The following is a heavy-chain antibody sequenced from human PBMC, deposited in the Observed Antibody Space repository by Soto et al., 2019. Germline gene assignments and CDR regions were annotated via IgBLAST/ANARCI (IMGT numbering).Heavy chain of an antibody. J-gene: IGHJ4*02. Sequence: QVQLVQSGAEVKKPGSSVKVSCKTSGGTFSSYAITWVRQAPGQGLEWMGGIIPIFDTANYAQKFQGRVTIPADKSTSTASMELRSLRSEATAVYDSAPNALCGTVGSLHPYWGRGTLVNVSS. CDR3: APNALCGTVGSLHPY. CDR1: GGTFSSYA. CDR2: IIPIFDTA. V-gene: IGHV1-69*06. D-gene: IGHD3-10*01.